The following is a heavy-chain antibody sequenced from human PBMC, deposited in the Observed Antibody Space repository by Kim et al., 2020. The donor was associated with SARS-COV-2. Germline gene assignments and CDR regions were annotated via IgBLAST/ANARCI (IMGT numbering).Heavy chain of an antibody. V-gene: IGHV1-18*01. Sequence: NEAQKLQGRVTMTTDTSTSTAYMELRSLRSDDTAVYYCASVPSRGGEHDYWGQGTLVTVSS. D-gene: IGHD2-21*01. J-gene: IGHJ4*02. CDR3: ASVPSRGGEHDY.